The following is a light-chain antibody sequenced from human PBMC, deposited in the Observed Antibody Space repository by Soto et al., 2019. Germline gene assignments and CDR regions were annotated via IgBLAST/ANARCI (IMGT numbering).Light chain of an antibody. V-gene: IGLV2-14*03. J-gene: IGLJ1*01. CDR1: SSDVGAYDY. CDR3: ASHTTSNTRV. CDR2: EVS. Sequence: QPVLNQPASVYGCPGQSIAISCTGTSSDVGAYDYVSWYQQHPDKAPKLIIYEVSHRPAGVSNRFSASKYVNTATLTISGLQTEDEADYYCASHTTSNTRVFGTGTKVTVL.